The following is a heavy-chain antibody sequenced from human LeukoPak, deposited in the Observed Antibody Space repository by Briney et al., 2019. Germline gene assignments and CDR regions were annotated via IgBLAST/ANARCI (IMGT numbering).Heavy chain of an antibody. CDR2: IYYSGST. J-gene: IGHJ4*02. D-gene: IGHD3-16*01. CDR3: AREGEDAVDY. Sequence: SETLSLTCTVFGGSISSYYWSWIRQPPGKGLEWIGYIYYSGSTYYNPSLKSRVTISVDTSKNQFSLKLSSVTAADTAVYYCAREGEDAVDYWGQGTLVTVSS. V-gene: IGHV4-30-4*01. CDR1: GGSISSYY.